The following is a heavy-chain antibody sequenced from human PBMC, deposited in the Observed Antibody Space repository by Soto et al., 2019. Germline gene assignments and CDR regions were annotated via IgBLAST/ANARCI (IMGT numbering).Heavy chain of an antibody. CDR2: VSRNGINT. CDR1: GFSFSSYD. D-gene: IGHD3-3*01. CDR3: AITYYDFDV. V-gene: IGHV3-64*01. J-gene: IGHJ6*04. Sequence: EEQLVQSGGGLVQPEGSLRLSCAASGFSFSSYDLFWVRQAPGKGLEYVSAVSRNGINTYYANSVKGRFTISRDNSKNIMYLQMGTLRAEDMAVYYCAITYYDFDVWGKGTTVIVSS.